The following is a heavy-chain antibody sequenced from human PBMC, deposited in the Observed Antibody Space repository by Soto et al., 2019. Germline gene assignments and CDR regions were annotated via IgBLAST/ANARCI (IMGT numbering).Heavy chain of an antibody. V-gene: IGHV6-1*01. CDR2: KYYRSRWYN. Sequence: SESLSLTCGVAGGIVSSSNAAWNWIRLSPSRGLEWLARKYYRSRWYNDYAVSVRSRITVNPDTSKNQFSLQLTSVTPEDTAVYYCAGTTSHQWYYMDVWGKGTTVTVSS. CDR3: AGTTSHQWYYMDV. J-gene: IGHJ6*03. CDR1: GGIVSSSNAA. D-gene: IGHD1-7*01.